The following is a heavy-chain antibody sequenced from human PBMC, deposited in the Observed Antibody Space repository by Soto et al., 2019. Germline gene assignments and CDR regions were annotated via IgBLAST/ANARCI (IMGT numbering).Heavy chain of an antibody. CDR1: GLTFRNYG. CDR2: ISYDGSHK. D-gene: IGHD4-4*01. Sequence: GSLRLSCAASGLTFRNYGMHWVRQAPGKGLVWVTVISYDGSHKYYADSVKGRFTISRDNSKNTVYLEMNSLRDEDTAVYYCAKRRGDHSNYSWGIDVWGQGTTVTVS. J-gene: IGHJ6*02. CDR3: AKRRGDHSNYSWGIDV. V-gene: IGHV3-30*18.